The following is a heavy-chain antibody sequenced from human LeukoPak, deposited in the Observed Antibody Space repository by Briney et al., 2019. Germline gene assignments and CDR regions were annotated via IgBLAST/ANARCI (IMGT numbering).Heavy chain of an antibody. CDR3: AKHGPSPYFYGSGIRTWFDP. CDR1: GGSISSGDYY. Sequence: SETLSLTCTVAGGSISSGDYYWSWIRQPPGKGLEWIGYIYYSGSTNYNPSLQSRVTISVDTSKNQFSLRMSSVTAADTAVYYCAKHGPSPYFYGSGIRTWFDPWGQGTLVTVSS. V-gene: IGHV4-61*08. CDR2: IYYSGST. J-gene: IGHJ5*02. D-gene: IGHD3-10*01.